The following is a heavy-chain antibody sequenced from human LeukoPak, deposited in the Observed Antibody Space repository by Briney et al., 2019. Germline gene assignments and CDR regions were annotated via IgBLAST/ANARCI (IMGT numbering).Heavy chain of an antibody. CDR2: IKQDGSER. D-gene: IGHD3-10*01. CDR1: GFTFSGFS. CDR3: ARAGSHWHYVY. J-gene: IGHJ4*02. V-gene: IGHV3-7*01. Sequence: HPGRSLRLSCAASGFTFSGFSMSWVRQSPTKGLEWVANIKQDGSERYYVDSVKGRFTISRDNAKNSLSLQMNNQRVEDTAVYYCARAGSHWHYVYWGQGTVVTVSS.